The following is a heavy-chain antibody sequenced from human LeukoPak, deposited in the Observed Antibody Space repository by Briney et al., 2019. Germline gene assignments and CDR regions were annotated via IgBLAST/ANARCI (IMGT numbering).Heavy chain of an antibody. CDR3: ARDYSTVTTVYYFDS. D-gene: IGHD4-17*01. CDR2: INAGNGNT. J-gene: IGHJ4*02. V-gene: IGHV1-3*01. Sequence: ASVKVSCKASGYTFTSYAMHWVRQAPGQRLEWMGWINAGNGNTKYSQKFQGRVTITRDTSASTAYMELSSLRSEDTAVYYCARDYSTVTTVYYFDSWGQGTLVTVSS. CDR1: GYTFTSYA.